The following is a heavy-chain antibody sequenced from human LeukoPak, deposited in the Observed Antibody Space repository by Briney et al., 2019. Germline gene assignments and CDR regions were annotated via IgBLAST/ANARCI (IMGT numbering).Heavy chain of an antibody. Sequence: SETLSLTCTVSGGSISSYYWSWIRQPPGKGLEWIGYIYTSGSTNYNPSLKSRVTISVDTSKNQFSLKLSSVTATDTAVYYCARSDLEGNYFDYWGQGTLVTVSS. CDR2: IYTSGST. CDR3: ARSDLEGNYFDY. CDR1: GGSISSYY. V-gene: IGHV4-4*09. J-gene: IGHJ4*02. D-gene: IGHD2-21*02.